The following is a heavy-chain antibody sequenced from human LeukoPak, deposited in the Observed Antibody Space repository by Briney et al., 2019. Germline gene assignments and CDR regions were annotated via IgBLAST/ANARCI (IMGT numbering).Heavy chain of an antibody. CDR1: GSAFGREA. V-gene: IGHV3-23*01. CDR2: IIPVGGTT. J-gene: IGHJ4*02. Sequence: GGSLRLSWPVSGSAFGREAMGWVRQPPAGGLGWAESIIPVGGTTYYADYVKGRLTISRDNSKNMMYLLMDSLRIEDTAVYYCARGGPHHYDSNAPRGGFDYWGQGSLVTVSS. CDR3: ARGGPHHYDSNAPRGGFDY. D-gene: IGHD3-22*01.